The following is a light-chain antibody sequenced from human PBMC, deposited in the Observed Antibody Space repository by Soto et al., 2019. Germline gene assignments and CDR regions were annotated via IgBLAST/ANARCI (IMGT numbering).Light chain of an antibody. Sequence: DVVMTQSPLSLPVTLGQPASISFISNQSLVHSDGIAYFSWFQQRPGRSPRRLIYKVSNRDSGVPARFSGSGSGTDFALKISRVEADDVGVYYCMQATHWPITFGQGTRLEIK. CDR2: KVS. CDR3: MQATHWPIT. J-gene: IGKJ5*01. CDR1: QSLVHSDGIAY. V-gene: IGKV2-30*02.